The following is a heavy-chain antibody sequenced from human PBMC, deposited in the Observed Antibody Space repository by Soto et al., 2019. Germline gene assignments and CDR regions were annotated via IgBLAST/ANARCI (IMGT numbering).Heavy chain of an antibody. D-gene: IGHD2-2*01. V-gene: IGHV2-5*02. Sequence: QITLKESGPPLVKPTQTLTLTCTFSGFSLSTSGVGVGWIRQPPGKALEWLALIYWDDDKRYSPSLKSRLTITKDTSKNQVVLTMTNMDPVDTATYYCAHRAYCSSTSCYRASLKEDWGQGTLVTVSS. CDR1: GFSLSTSGVG. CDR2: IYWDDDK. CDR3: AHRAYCSSTSCYRASLKED. J-gene: IGHJ4*02.